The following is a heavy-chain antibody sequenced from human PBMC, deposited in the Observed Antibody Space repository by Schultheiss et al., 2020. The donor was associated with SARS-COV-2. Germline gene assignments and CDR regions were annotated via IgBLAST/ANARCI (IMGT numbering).Heavy chain of an antibody. V-gene: IGHV4-34*01. Sequence: GSLRLSCAVYGGSFSGYYWSWIRQPAGKGLEWIGEINHSGSTNYNPSLKSRVTISVDTSKNQFSLKLSSVTAADTAVYYCARGLWFGEFLDYWGQGTLVTVSS. J-gene: IGHJ4*02. CDR2: INHSGST. CDR3: ARGLWFGEFLDY. CDR1: GGSFSGYY. D-gene: IGHD3-10*01.